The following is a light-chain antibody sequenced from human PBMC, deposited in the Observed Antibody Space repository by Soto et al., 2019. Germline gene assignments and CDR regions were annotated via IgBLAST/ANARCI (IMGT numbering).Light chain of an antibody. CDR2: AAS. Sequence: EIVLTQSPGTLSLSSGERATVSCGASQSVSSSYLAWYQQKPGQAPRLLIYAASTRAAAVPDRVTGSGSGTDVALTISRLEPEEFGVYYGQQYGDSPLTSGPGTKVDI. V-gene: IGKV3-20*01. CDR1: QSVSSSY. CDR3: QQYGDSPLT. J-gene: IGKJ3*01.